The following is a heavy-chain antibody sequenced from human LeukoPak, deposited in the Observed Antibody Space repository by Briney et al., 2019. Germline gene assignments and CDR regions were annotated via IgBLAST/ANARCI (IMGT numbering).Heavy chain of an antibody. CDR2: IWYDGRNK. Sequence: GGSLRLSCAASRFTLSNFGMHWVRQAPGKGLEWVAVIWYDGRNKYYADSMKGRFTISRDNSKNTVYLQMNSLRAEDTAIYYCVRDPGPPNELVFDFWGQGTLVTVSS. V-gene: IGHV3-33*01. J-gene: IGHJ4*02. CDR3: VRDPGPPNELVFDF. D-gene: IGHD1-1*01. CDR1: RFTLSNFG.